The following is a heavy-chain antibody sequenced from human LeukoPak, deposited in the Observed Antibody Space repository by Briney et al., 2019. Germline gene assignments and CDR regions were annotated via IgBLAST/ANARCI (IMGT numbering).Heavy chain of an antibody. CDR2: FFGGGST. CDR3: ARDLYSSSWHYDY. V-gene: IGHV3-66*01. Sequence: SGGSLRLSCDASGLTVSSNYMSWVRQAPGKGLEWVLVFFGGGSTYYAASVRGRFTISRDNAKNTVYLQMNSLKAEDTAVYYCARDLYSSSWHYDYWGQGTLVTVSS. D-gene: IGHD6-13*01. J-gene: IGHJ4*02. CDR1: GLTVSSNY.